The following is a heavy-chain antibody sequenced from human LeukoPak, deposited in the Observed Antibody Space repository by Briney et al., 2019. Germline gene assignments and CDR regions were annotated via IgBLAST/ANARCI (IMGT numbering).Heavy chain of an antibody. J-gene: IGHJ4*02. CDR2: IYYSGST. CDR3: ARDRNYYDSSGYYFDY. Sequence: SETLSLTCTVSGGSISSGDYYWSWIRQPPGKGLEWIGYIYYSGSTYYNPSFKSRVTISVDTSKNQFSLKLSSVTAADTAVYYCARDRNYYDSSGYYFDYWGQGTLVTVSS. CDR1: GGSISSGDYY. D-gene: IGHD3-22*01. V-gene: IGHV4-30-4*08.